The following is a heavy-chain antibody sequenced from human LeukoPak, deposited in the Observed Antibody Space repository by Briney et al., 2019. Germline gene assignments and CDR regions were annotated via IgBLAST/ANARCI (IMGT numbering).Heavy chain of an antibody. V-gene: IGHV3-11*01. J-gene: IGHJ4*02. CDR1: GFTFSDYY. D-gene: IGHD2-21*01. CDR2: ISGSGRTI. Sequence: GGSLRLSCAASGFTFSDYYMSWIRQAPGQGLEGVSYISGSGRTIYYADSVKGRFTISRHNAKNSLYLQMNSLRAEDTAVYYCAREVRYYFDYWGQGTLVTVSS. CDR3: AREVRYYFDY.